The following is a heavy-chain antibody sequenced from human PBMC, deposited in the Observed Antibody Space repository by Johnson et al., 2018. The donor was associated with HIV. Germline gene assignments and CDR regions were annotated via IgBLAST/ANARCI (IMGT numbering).Heavy chain of an antibody. D-gene: IGHD4-23*01. V-gene: IGHV3-30*04. J-gene: IGHJ3*01. CDR1: GFTFSSYA. Sequence: QVQLVESGGGVVQPGRSLRLSCAASGFTFSSYAMHWVRQAPGKGLEWVAVISDHGRTTYFADSVKGRFTISRDNSKNTLYVQMNNLRAEDTALYYCARVSDDYGGNPAAWGAFDVWGQGTMVTVSS. CDR3: ARVSDDYGGNPAAWGAFDV. CDR2: ISDHGRTT.